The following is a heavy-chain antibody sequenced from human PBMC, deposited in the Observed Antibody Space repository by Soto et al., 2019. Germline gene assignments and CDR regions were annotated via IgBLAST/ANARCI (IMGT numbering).Heavy chain of an antibody. CDR1: GGSISSYY. CDR2: IYYSGST. D-gene: IGHD6-13*01. V-gene: IGHV4-59*01. Sequence: SETLSLTCTVSGGSISSYYWSWIRQPPGKGLEWIGYIYYSGSTNYNPSLKSRVTISVDTSKNQFSLKLSSVTAADTAVYYCARDREDSSSWYGMDVWGQGTTVTVSS. J-gene: IGHJ6*02. CDR3: ARDREDSSSWYGMDV.